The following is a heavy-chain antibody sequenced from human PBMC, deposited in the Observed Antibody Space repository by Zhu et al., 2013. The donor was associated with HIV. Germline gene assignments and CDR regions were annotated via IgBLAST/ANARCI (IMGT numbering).Heavy chain of an antibody. V-gene: IGHV1-2*04. J-gene: IGHJ6*02. Sequence: QVQLVQSGAEVKKPGASVKVSCKASGYTFTGYYMHWVRQAPGQGLEWMGWINPNSGGTNYAQKFQGWVTMTRDTSISTAYMELSRLRSDDTAVYYCARGIAAATRARAQYGMDVWGQGTTGHRLL. D-gene: IGHD6-13*01. CDR2: INPNSGGT. CDR1: GYTFTGYY. CDR3: ARGIAAATRARAQYGMDV.